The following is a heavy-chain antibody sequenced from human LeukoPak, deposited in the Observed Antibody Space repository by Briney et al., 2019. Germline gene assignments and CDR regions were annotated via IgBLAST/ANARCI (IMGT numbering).Heavy chain of an antibody. J-gene: IGHJ4*02. CDR2: ISGSGGST. CDR3: AYSSSWTLIDY. V-gene: IGHV3-23*01. CDR1: GFTFSSYA. D-gene: IGHD6-13*01. Sequence: GGSLRLSCAASGFTFSSYAMSWVRQAPGKGLEWVSAISGSGGSTYYADSVKGRFTISRDSSKNTLYLQMNSLRAEDTAVYYCAYSSSWTLIDYWGQGTLVTVSS.